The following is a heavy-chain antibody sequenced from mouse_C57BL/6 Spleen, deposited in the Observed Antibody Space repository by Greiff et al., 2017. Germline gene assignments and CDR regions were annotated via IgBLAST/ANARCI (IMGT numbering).Heavy chain of an antibody. Sequence: VQVVESGPGLVQPSQSLSITCTVSGFSLTSYGVHWVRQSPGKGLEWLGVIWRGGSTDYNAAFMSRLSITKDNSKSQVFFKMNSLQADDTAIYYCAKNFDYYGSSSFDYWGQGTTLTVSS. V-gene: IGHV2-5*01. D-gene: IGHD1-1*01. CDR2: IWRGGST. J-gene: IGHJ2*01. CDR1: GFSLTSYG. CDR3: AKNFDYYGSSSFDY.